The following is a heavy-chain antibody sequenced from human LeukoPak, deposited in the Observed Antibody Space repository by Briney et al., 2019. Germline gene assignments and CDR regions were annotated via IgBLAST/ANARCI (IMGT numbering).Heavy chain of an antibody. D-gene: IGHD4-17*01. CDR1: GGSFSGYY. J-gene: IGHJ4*02. Sequence: SETLSLTCAVYGGSFSGYYWSWIRQPPGKGLEWIGEINHSGSTNYNPSLKSRVTISVDTSKNQFSLKLSSVTAADTAVYYCARGLRNYGNDNWGQGTLVTVSS. CDR3: ARGLRNYGNDN. V-gene: IGHV4-34*01. CDR2: INHSGST.